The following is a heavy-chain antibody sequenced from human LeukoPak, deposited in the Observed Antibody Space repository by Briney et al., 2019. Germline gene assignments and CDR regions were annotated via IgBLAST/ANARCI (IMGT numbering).Heavy chain of an antibody. CDR2: IYTSGST. Sequence: SETLSLTCTVSGGSISSYYWSWIRQPAGKGLEWIGRIYTSGSTNYNPSLKGRVTMSVDTSKNQFSLKLSSVTAADTAVYYCARERPSYYDILTGYYPRSLPYYFDYWGQGTLVTVSS. D-gene: IGHD3-9*01. V-gene: IGHV4-4*07. J-gene: IGHJ4*02. CDR1: GGSISSYY. CDR3: ARERPSYYDILTGYYPRSLPYYFDY.